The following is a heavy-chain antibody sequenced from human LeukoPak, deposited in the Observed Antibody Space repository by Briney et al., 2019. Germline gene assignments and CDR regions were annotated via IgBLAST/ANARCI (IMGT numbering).Heavy chain of an antibody. CDR2: ISGSGGST. CDR3: ARDQIPDFWTGYYTGLDY. CDR1: GFTFSSYA. V-gene: IGHV3-23*01. D-gene: IGHD3/OR15-3a*01. J-gene: IGHJ4*02. Sequence: GGSLRLSCAASGFTFSSYAMSWVRQAPGKGLEWVSAISGSGGSTYYADSVKGRFTISRDNSKNTLYLQMNSLRTEDTAVYYCARDQIPDFWTGYYTGLDYWGQGTLVTVSS.